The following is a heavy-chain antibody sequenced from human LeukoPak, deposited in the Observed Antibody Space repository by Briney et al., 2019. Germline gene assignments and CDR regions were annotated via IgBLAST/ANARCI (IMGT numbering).Heavy chain of an antibody. CDR1: GGTFSSYA. J-gene: IGHJ1*01. V-gene: IGHV1-69*05. D-gene: IGHD5-24*01. CDR3: ARGFGRWLQLEYFQH. Sequence: ASVKVSCKASGGTFSSYAISWVRQAPGQGLEWMGRIIPIFGTANYAQKFQGRATITTDESTSTAYMELSSLRSEDTAVYYCARGFGRWLQLEYFQHWGQGTLVTVSS. CDR2: IIPIFGTA.